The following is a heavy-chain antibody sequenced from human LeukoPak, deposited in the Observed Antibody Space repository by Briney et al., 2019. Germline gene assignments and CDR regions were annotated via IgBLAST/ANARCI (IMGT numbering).Heavy chain of an antibody. Sequence: NRGESLKISCKGSGYSFTSYWIGWVRQMPGKGLEWMGIISPGDSDTRYNPSFQGQVTISADKSISTAYLQWSSLKASDTAMYYCARHREREAALLCAFDIWGQGTMVTVSS. J-gene: IGHJ3*02. CDR2: ISPGDSDT. D-gene: IGHD3-10*01. CDR1: GYSFTSYW. V-gene: IGHV5-51*01. CDR3: ARHREREAALLCAFDI.